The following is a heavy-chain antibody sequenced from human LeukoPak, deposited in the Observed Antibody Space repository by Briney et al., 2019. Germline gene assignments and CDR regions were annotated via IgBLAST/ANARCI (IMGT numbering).Heavy chain of an antibody. J-gene: IGHJ4*02. CDR2: IIPIFGTV. Sequence: ASVKVSCKASGGTFSSFVINWVRQAPGQGLEWMGRIIPIFGTVNYARKFQGRVTITTDESTSTAYMELSSLRSEDTAVYYCARDKVGAPGPFDYWGQGTLVTVSS. CDR3: ARDKVGAPGPFDY. CDR1: GGTFSSFV. V-gene: IGHV1-69*05. D-gene: IGHD1-26*01.